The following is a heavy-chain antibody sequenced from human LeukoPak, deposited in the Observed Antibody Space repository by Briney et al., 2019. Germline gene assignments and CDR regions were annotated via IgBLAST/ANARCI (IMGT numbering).Heavy chain of an antibody. CDR3: AGASSKWELSF. CDR1: GGTFSRYA. CDR2: YIPMFGTA. Sequence: SVKVSCKASGGTFSRYAISWVRQAPGQGLGWMGSYIPMFGTAEYAQNFQNTVTITADESTSTFSMEVSSLRPEDTAVYFCAGASSKWELSFWGQGTLVTVSS. V-gene: IGHV1-69*13. D-gene: IGHD1-26*01. J-gene: IGHJ4*02.